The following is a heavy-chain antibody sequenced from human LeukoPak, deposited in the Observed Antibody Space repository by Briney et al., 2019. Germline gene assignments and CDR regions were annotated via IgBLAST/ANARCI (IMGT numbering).Heavy chain of an antibody. D-gene: IGHD3-22*01. CDR3: ARGDYYDSSGYYTYYFDY. J-gene: IGHJ4*02. V-gene: IGHV4-34*01. Sequence: KSGGSLRLSCAASGFIFSSYSMSWIRQPPGKGLEWIGEINHSGSTNYNPSLKSRVTISVDTSKNQFSLKLSSVTAADTAVYYCARGDYYDSSGYYTYYFDYWGQGTLVTVSS. CDR2: INHSGST. CDR1: GFIFSSYS.